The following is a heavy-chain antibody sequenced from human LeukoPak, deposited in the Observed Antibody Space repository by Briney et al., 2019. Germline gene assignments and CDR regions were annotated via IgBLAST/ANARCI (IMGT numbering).Heavy chain of an antibody. Sequence: ASVKVSCKASGYIFISYAMHWVRQAPGQRLEWMGWINAGNGNTKYSQKFQGRVTISRDTSASTVYMELSSLRSEDTAVYYCARHRPRHGDTADYWGQGTLVTVSS. CDR3: ARHRPRHGDTADY. D-gene: IGHD5-18*01. J-gene: IGHJ4*02. CDR2: INAGNGNT. V-gene: IGHV1-3*01. CDR1: GYIFISYA.